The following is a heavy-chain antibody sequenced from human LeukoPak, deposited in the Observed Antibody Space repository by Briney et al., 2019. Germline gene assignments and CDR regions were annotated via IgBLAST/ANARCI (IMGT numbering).Heavy chain of an antibody. CDR3: AAVRGSAIVKGRGFDI. J-gene: IGHJ3*02. Sequence: ASVKVSCKASGFTFTSSAMQWVRQARGQRLEWIGWIVVGSGNTNYAQKFQERVTITRDMSTSTAYMELSSLRSEDTAVYYCAAVRGSAIVKGRGFDIWGQGTMVTVSS. D-gene: IGHD5-18*01. V-gene: IGHV1-58*02. CDR1: GFTFTSSA. CDR2: IVVGSGNT.